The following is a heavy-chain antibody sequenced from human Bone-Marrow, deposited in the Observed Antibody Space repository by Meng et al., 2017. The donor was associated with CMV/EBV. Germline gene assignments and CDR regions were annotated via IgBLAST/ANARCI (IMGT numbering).Heavy chain of an antibody. V-gene: IGHV1-2*02. D-gene: IGHD1-26*01. J-gene: IGHJ4*01. CDR2: INPNSGGT. Sequence: ASVKVSCKASGYTFTGYYMHWVRQAPGQGLEWMGWINPNSGGTNYAQKFQGRVTMTRDTSISTAYMELRSLRYDDTAVYYCARELVGATRAYFDYWGHGTLVTVSS. CDR3: ARELVGATRAYFDY. CDR1: GYTFTGYY.